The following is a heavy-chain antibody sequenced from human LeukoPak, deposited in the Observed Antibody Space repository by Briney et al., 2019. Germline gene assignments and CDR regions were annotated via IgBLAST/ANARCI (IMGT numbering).Heavy chain of an antibody. CDR1: GFTFSSYG. V-gene: IGHV3-30*02. CDR3: AKDPGSSGWYAQAFDI. J-gene: IGHJ3*02. CDR2: IRYDGSNK. Sequence: PGGSLRLSCAASGFTFSSYGMHWVRQAPGKGLEWVAFIRYDGSNKYYADYVKGRFTISRDNSKNTLYLQMNSLRAEDTAVYYCAKDPGSSGWYAQAFDIWGQGTMVTVSS. D-gene: IGHD6-19*01.